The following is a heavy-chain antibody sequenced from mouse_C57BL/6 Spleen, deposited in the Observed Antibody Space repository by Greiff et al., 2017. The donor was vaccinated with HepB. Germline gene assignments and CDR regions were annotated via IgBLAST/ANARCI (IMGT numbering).Heavy chain of an antibody. Sequence: QVQLQQSGTELVKPGASVKLSCKASGYTFTSYWMHWVKQRPGQGLGWIGNINPSNGGTNYNEKFKSKATLTVDKSSSTAYMQLSSLTSEDSAVYYCARWDDGYYLYYFDYWGQGTTLTVSS. J-gene: IGHJ2*01. CDR1: GYTFTSYW. CDR3: ARWDDGYYLYYFDY. V-gene: IGHV1-53*01. CDR2: INPSNGGT. D-gene: IGHD2-3*01.